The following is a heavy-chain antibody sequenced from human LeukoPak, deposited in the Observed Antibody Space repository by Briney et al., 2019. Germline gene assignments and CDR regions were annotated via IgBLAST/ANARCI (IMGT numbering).Heavy chain of an antibody. CDR1: GYTFTSYA. J-gene: IGHJ4*02. V-gene: IGHV7-4-1*02. Sequence: ASVKVSCKDSGYTFTSYAMNWVRQAPGQGLKWMGWINTNTGNPTYAQGFTGRFVFSLDTSVSTAYLQISSLKAEDTAVYYCAREVAAAGTSFDYWGQGTLVTVSS. CDR2: INTNTGNP. CDR3: AREVAAAGTSFDY. D-gene: IGHD6-13*01.